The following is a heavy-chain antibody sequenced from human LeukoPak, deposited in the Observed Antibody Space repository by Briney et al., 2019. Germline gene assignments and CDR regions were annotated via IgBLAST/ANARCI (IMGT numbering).Heavy chain of an antibody. V-gene: IGHV3-23*01. Sequence: GGSLRLSCAASGFTFSSYAMSWVRQAPGKGLEWVSAISGSGGSTYYADSVKGRFTISRDNSKNTLYLQMNSLRAEDTAVYYCAKDIRQNSGTHPFDYWGQGTLVTVSS. CDR1: GFTFSSYA. CDR3: AKDIRQNSGTHPFDY. J-gene: IGHJ4*02. D-gene: IGHD2-2*01. CDR2: ISGSGGST.